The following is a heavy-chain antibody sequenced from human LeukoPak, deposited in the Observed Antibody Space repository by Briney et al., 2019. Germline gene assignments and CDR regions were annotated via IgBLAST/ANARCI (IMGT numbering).Heavy chain of an antibody. CDR2: IYTSGST. J-gene: IGHJ4*02. CDR1: GGSISSGSYY. Sequence: PSETLSLTCTVSGGSISSGSYYWSWIRQPAGKGLEWIGRIYTSGSTNYNPSLKSRVTISVDTSKNQFSLKLSSVTAADTAVYYCASGGYEVDYWGQGTLVTVSS. V-gene: IGHV4-61*02. CDR3: ASGGYEVDY. D-gene: IGHD5-12*01.